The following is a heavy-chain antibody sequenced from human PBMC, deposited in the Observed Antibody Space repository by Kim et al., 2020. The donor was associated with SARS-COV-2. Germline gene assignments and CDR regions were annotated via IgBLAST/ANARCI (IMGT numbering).Heavy chain of an antibody. CDR1: GFTFSAYD. J-gene: IGHJ3*02. V-gene: IGHV3-48*02. CDR2: IPKTSSTL. CDR3: VRDRWGGAFEI. Sequence: GGSLRLSCATSGFTFSAYDMKWVRQAPGKGLEGLSFIPKTSSTLYYAYSVKGRFTISRDNAKNSLYLQMNRLTDGDTAVYFCVRDRWGGAFEIWGQGTLVTVSS. D-gene: IGHD3-16*01.